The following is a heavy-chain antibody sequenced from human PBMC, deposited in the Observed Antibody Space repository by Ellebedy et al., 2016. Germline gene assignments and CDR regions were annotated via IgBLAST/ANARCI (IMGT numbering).Heavy chain of an antibody. CDR1: GFTFSSHA. CDR3: VKGATSGSWVTMEY. CDR2: ITGDTATT. Sequence: GGSLRLSCEASGFTFSSHAMSWVRQAAGEGLEWVSAITGDTATTYYADSVKGWFTISRDNSRNTLYLQMNSLRVEDTALYYCVKGATSGSWVTMEYWGQGALVTVSS. J-gene: IGHJ4*02. V-gene: IGHV3-23*01. D-gene: IGHD6-13*01.